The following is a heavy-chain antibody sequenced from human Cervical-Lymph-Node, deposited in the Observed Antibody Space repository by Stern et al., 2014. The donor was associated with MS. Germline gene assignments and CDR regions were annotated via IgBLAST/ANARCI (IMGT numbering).Heavy chain of an antibody. CDR2: IIPIFGRA. D-gene: IGHD3-22*01. J-gene: IGHJ4*02. V-gene: IGHV1-69*01. Sequence: QVQLVQSGAEVKKPGSSVKVACKASGGTFSRFGISWVRHAPGQGPEWMGGIIPIFGRANYAQKFQGRVTITADESTTTAYMELSSLRSEDTAVYYCVREFNSDTSGYYFYYWGQGTLVTVSS. CDR3: VREFNSDTSGYYFYY. CDR1: GGTFSRFG.